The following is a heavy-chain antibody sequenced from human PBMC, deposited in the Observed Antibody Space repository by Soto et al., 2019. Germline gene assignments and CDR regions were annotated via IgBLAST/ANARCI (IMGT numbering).Heavy chain of an antibody. CDR3: ARENYYDSSGYYKDPSVFDY. J-gene: IGHJ4*02. CDR1: GFTFSSYA. Sequence: QVQLVESGGGVVQPGRSLRLSCAASGFTFSSYAMHWVRQAPGKGLEWVAVISYDGSNKYYADSVKGRFTISRDNSKNTLYLQMNSLRAADTAVYYCARENYYDSSGYYKDPSVFDYWGQGTLVTVSS. V-gene: IGHV3-30-3*01. D-gene: IGHD3-22*01. CDR2: ISYDGSNK.